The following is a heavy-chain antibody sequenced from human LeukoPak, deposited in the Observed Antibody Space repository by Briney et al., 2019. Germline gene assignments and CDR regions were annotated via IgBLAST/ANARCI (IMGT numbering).Heavy chain of an antibody. D-gene: IGHD6-19*01. Sequence: GGPLRLSCAASGFKFNRNAISWVRKAPGKGLEWASTIGGSGDKTFYADSVKGRFTISRDNSKNMVHLQMNSLTGEDTALYYCVRRGDASSGWGDHDFWGQGALVTVSS. CDR1: GFKFNRNA. CDR3: VRRGDASSGWGDHDF. J-gene: IGHJ4*02. V-gene: IGHV3-23*01. CDR2: IGGSGDKT.